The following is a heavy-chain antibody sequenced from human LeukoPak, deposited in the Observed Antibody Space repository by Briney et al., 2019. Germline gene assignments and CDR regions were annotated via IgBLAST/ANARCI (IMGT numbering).Heavy chain of an antibody. D-gene: IGHD3-22*01. Sequence: SETLSLTCTVSGGSFSSYYWSWIRQPAGKGLEWIGRIYTSGSTNCNPSLKSRVTMSVDTSKNQVSLKLSSVTSADTAVYFCAREHFNFYDSSGFLIWFDPWGQGTLVTVSS. CDR3: AREHFNFYDSSGFLIWFDP. CDR2: IYTSGST. V-gene: IGHV4-4*07. CDR1: GGSFSSYY. J-gene: IGHJ5*02.